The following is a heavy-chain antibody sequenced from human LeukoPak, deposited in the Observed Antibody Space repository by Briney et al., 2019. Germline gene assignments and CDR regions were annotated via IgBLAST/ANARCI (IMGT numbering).Heavy chain of an antibody. CDR3: ARVQTIFGVVIFENWFDP. J-gene: IGHJ5*02. Sequence: ASVKVSCKASGYTFTGYYMHWVRQAPGQGLEWMGWINPNSGGTNYAQKFQGRVTMTRDTSISTAYMELSRLRSDDTAVYYCARVQTIFGVVIFENWFDPWGQGTLVTVS. V-gene: IGHV1-2*02. D-gene: IGHD3-3*01. CDR2: INPNSGGT. CDR1: GYTFTGYY.